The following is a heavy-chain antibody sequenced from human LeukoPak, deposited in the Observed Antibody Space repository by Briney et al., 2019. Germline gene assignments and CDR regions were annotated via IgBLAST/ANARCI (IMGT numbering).Heavy chain of an antibody. CDR2: ITSSSSHV. Sequence: PGGSLRLSCAASGFTISTYSMNWVRQAPGKGLEWVSSITSSSSHVYYADSVKGRFTISRDNAKNSLYLQMNSLRAEDTAVYYCARAEMATITFPDYWGQGTPVTVSS. CDR1: GFTISTYS. J-gene: IGHJ4*02. V-gene: IGHV3-21*01. CDR3: ARAEMATITFPDY. D-gene: IGHD5-24*01.